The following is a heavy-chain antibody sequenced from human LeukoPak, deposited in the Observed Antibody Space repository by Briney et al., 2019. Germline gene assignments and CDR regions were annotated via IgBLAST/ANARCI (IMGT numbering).Heavy chain of an antibody. D-gene: IGHD3-3*01. J-gene: IGHJ4*02. CDR1: GYTFTSNY. CDR3: ARGTHVLRFLEWLLLGEIDY. Sequence: ASVKVSCKASGYTFTSNYMHWMRQAPGQGLEWMGIINPNGGSTTYAQKFQGRVTMTRDTSTTTVYMDLSSLRSEDTAVYYCARGTHVLRFLEWLLLGEIDYWGQGTLVTVSS. CDR2: INPNGGST. V-gene: IGHV1-46*01.